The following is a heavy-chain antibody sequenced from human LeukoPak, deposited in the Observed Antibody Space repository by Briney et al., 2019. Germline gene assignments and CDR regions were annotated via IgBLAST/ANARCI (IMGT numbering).Heavy chain of an antibody. CDR2: IYHSGST. V-gene: IGHV4-4*02. CDR1: GGSISGSNW. D-gene: IGHD2-2*02. J-gene: IGHJ6*02. CDR3: ARDILKNYYYGMDV. Sequence: SGTLSLTCAVSGGSISGSNWWSWVRQSPGKGLEWIGEIYHSGSTNYNPSLKSRITISVDKSKNLFSLKLSSVTAADAGVYHCARDILKNYYYGMDVWGQGTTVTVSS.